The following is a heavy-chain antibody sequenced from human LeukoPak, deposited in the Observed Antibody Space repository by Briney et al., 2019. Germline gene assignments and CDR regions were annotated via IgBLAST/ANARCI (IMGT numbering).Heavy chain of an antibody. CDR3: ARDREPTDAFDI. V-gene: IGHV3-23*01. CDR1: GFTFSSYA. J-gene: IGHJ3*02. CDR2: ISGSGGST. D-gene: IGHD1-26*01. Sequence: GGSLRLSCAASGFTFSSYAMSWVRQAPGKGLEWVSAISGSGGSTYYADSVKGRLTISRDNSKNTPYLQMNSLRAEDTAVYYCARDREPTDAFDIWGQGTMVTVSS.